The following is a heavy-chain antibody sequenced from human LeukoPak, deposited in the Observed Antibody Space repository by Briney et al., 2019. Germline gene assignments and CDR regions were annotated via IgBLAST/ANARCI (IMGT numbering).Heavy chain of an antibody. CDR1: GYTFTSYD. Sequence: GASVKVSCKASGYTFTSYDINWVRQATGQGLEWMGWMNPNSGNTGYAQKFQGRVTMTRDTSISTAYMELSSLRSEDTAVYYCARVLGSGSYYKLPLGYWGQGTLVTVSS. CDR3: ARVLGSGSYYKLPLGY. D-gene: IGHD3-10*01. V-gene: IGHV1-8*01. CDR2: MNPNSGNT. J-gene: IGHJ4*02.